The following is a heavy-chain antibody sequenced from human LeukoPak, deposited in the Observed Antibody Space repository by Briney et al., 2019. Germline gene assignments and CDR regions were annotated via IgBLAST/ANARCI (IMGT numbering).Heavy chain of an antibody. CDR3: ARGGDYYNDYVWGSYRYDAFDI. J-gene: IGHJ3*02. V-gene: IGHV3-23*01. D-gene: IGHD3-16*02. CDR2: ISGSGGST. CDR1: AFIFNTYA. Sequence: GGSLRLSCAASAFIFNTYAMTWVRQAPGKGLEWVSAISGSGGSTYYADSVKGRFTISRDNSKNTLYLQMNSLRAEDTAVYYCARGGDYYNDYVWGSYRYDAFDIWGQGTMVTVSS.